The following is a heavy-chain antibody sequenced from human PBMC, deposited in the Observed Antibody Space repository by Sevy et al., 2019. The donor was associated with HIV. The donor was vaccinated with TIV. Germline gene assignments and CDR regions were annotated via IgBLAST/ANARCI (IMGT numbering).Heavy chain of an antibody. Sequence: SETLSLTCAVYGGSFSGNYWSWIRQPPGKGLEWIGEINHSGSTNYYPSLKSRVTISVDTSKNQFSLKLSSVTAADTAVYYCARAYIAAPGAPFDYWGQGTLVTVSS. V-gene: IGHV4-34*01. D-gene: IGHD6-13*01. J-gene: IGHJ4*02. CDR3: ARAYIAAPGAPFDY. CDR1: GGSFSGNY. CDR2: INHSGST.